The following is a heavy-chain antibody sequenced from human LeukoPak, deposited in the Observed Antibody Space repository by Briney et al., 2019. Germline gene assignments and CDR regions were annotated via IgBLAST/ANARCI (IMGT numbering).Heavy chain of an antibody. Sequence: GGSLRLSCAASGFTFSNYAMNWVRQAPGKGLEWVSGITGSGGSTYYADSVKGRFTISRDNSKNTLYLQMNSLRAEDTAVYFCAKSQYYDSSGYPNDAFDIWGQGTMVTVSS. CDR3: AKSQYYDSSGYPNDAFDI. J-gene: IGHJ3*02. CDR1: GFTFSNYA. D-gene: IGHD3-22*01. V-gene: IGHV3-23*01. CDR2: ITGSGGST.